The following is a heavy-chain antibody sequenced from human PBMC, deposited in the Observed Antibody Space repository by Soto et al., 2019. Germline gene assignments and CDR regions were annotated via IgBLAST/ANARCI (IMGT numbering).Heavy chain of an antibody. CDR1: GYTFTSYG. Sequence: ASVKVSCKASGYTFTSYGISWVRQAPGHGLEWMGWISAYNGNTNYAQKLQGRVTMTTDTSTSTAYMELRSLRSDDTAVYYCARARVLYCGGDCYSGGDYWGQGTLVTVSS. J-gene: IGHJ4*02. D-gene: IGHD2-21*02. CDR2: ISAYNGNT. V-gene: IGHV1-18*01. CDR3: ARARVLYCGGDCYSGGDY.